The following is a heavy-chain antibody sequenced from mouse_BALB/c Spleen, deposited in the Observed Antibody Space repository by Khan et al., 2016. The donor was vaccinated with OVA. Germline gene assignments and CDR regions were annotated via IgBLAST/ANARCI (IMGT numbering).Heavy chain of an antibody. CDR1: GYIFTSYM. CDR3: TRGGYGSFGY. CDR2: INPSSGYN. J-gene: IGHJ3*01. D-gene: IGHD1-1*01. V-gene: IGHV1-4*01. Sequence: QVQLQQSGAELARPGASVKMSCKASGYIFTSYMMHWVKQRPRQGLEWIGDINPSSGYNNYNQKFKDKATLTADKSSSTAYMQLSSLTSEDSAVYYCTRGGYGSFGYWGQGTLVTVSA.